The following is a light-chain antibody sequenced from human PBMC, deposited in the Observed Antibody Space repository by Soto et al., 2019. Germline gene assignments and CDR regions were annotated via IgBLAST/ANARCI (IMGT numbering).Light chain of an antibody. CDR1: SSDVGAYNY. CDR3: SSYTSATTYV. CDR2: DVS. J-gene: IGLJ1*01. V-gene: IGLV2-14*01. Sequence: QSALTQPASVAGSPGQSITIACTGTSSDVGAYNYDSWYQQYPGEAPKVIIYDVSHRPAGVSNRFSGSKSGNTASLTISGPQSQDEADYYCSSYTSATTYVFGNGTKLTVL.